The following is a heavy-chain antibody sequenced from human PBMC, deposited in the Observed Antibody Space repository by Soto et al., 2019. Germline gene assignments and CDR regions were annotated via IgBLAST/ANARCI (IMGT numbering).Heavy chain of an antibody. CDR1: GGSLSGYY. D-gene: IGHD3-9*01. Sequence: SETLSLTCAVYGGSLSGYYWSWVRQPPGKGLEWIGEINHSGTANYNTSLKTRVTISADASKHQLSLRLSSVPAADTAPYYCAKEVEILTGYLPYMDVWGRGTTVTVSS. CDR3: AKEVEILTGYLPYMDV. V-gene: IGHV4-34*01. J-gene: IGHJ6*03. CDR2: INHSGTA.